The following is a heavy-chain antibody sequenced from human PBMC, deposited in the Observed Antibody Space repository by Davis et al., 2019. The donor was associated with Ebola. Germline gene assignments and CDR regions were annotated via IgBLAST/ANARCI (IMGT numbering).Heavy chain of an antibody. V-gene: IGHV5-51*01. J-gene: IGHJ4*02. Sequence: KVSCKGSGYSFTSYWIAWVRQMPGKGLELMGIIYPGDSDTKYSPSFQGQVTISADKSISTAYLQWSSLKASDTAMYYCARLVGMAMGGDYWGQGTLVTVSS. D-gene: IGHD3-16*01. CDR1: GYSFTSYW. CDR3: ARLVGMAMGGDY. CDR2: IYPGDSDT.